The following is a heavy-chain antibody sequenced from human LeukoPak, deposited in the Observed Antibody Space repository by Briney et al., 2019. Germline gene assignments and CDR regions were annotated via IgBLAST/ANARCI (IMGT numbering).Heavy chain of an antibody. Sequence: ASVKVSCKASGGTFSSYAISWVRQAPGQGLEWMGGIIPIFGTANYAQKFQGRVTITTDESTSTAYMELSSPRSEDTAVYYCARTGTSSWMATDAFDIWGQGTMVTVSS. V-gene: IGHV1-69*05. D-gene: IGHD5-24*01. J-gene: IGHJ3*02. CDR2: IIPIFGTA. CDR1: GGTFSSYA. CDR3: ARTGTSSWMATDAFDI.